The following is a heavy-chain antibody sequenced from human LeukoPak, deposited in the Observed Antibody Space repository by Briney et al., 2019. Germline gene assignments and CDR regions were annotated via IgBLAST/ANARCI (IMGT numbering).Heavy chain of an antibody. Sequence: GGSLRLSCATSGFTFSHYGMHWVRQAPGKGPEWVAVIWSDASNMFYGDSVKGRFTISRDNSKKIVYLQMNNLRVEDTAVYYCAKDAQRGFDYSNSLESWGQGTLVTVSS. J-gene: IGHJ5*01. CDR1: GFTFSHYG. D-gene: IGHD4-11*01. CDR3: AKDAQRGFDYSNSLES. V-gene: IGHV3-33*06. CDR2: IWSDASNM.